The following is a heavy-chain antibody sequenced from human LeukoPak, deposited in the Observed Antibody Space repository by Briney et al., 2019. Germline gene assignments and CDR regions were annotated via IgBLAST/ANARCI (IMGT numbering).Heavy chain of an antibody. D-gene: IGHD1-26*01. CDR1: GGSINSSNW. CDR3: ARDKLELVGARAFDI. J-gene: IGHJ3*02. CDR2: IYHSGST. Sequence: SGTLSLTCAVSGGSINSSNWWSWVRQPPGKGLEWIGEIYHSGSTNYNPSLKSRVTISVDKSKNQFSLKLSSVTAADTAVYYCARDKLELVGARAFDIWGQGTMVTVSS. V-gene: IGHV4-4*02.